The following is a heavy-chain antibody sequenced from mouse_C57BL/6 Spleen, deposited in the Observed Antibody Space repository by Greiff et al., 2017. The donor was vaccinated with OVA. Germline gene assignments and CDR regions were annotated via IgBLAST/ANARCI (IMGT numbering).Heavy chain of an antibody. J-gene: IGHJ1*03. Sequence: EVKLQESGGGLVKPGGSLKLSCAASGFTFSDYGMHWVRQAPEKGLEWVAYISSGSSTIYYADTVKGRFTISRDNAKNTLFLQMTSLRSEDTAMYYCARGGTVVASNWYFDVWGTGTTVTVSS. D-gene: IGHD1-1*01. CDR3: ARGGTVVASNWYFDV. CDR2: ISSGSSTI. CDR1: GFTFSDYG. V-gene: IGHV5-17*01.